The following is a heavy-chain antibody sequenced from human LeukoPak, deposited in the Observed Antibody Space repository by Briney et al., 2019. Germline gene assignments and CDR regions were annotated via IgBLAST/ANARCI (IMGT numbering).Heavy chain of an antibody. V-gene: IGHV3-74*01. CDR3: ARDRGYRSFDY. D-gene: IGHD6-19*01. CDR1: GFTFSAYW. J-gene: IGHJ4*02. CDR2: INNDGTAT. Sequence: PGGSLRLSCAASGFTFSAYWMHWVRQVPGKGLVWVSRINNDGTATFFADSVKGRFTISRDNAKNSLYLQMNSLRVEDTAVYYCARDRGYRSFDYWGQGTLVTVSS.